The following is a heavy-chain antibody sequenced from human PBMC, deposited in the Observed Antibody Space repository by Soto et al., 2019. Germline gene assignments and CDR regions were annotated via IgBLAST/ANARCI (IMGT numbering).Heavy chain of an antibody. CDR1: GGSISSGGYY. J-gene: IGHJ6*02. D-gene: IGHD2-8*01. CDR2: IYYSGST. V-gene: IGHV4-31*03. Sequence: QVQLQESGPGLVKPSQTLSLTCTVSGGSISSGGYYWSWIRQHPGKGLEWIGYIYYSGSTYYNPSLKCRVNISVDTSKHQFSLKLSSVTAADTAVYYCARDLRGCAYGMDVWGPGTTVTVSS. CDR3: ARDLRGCAYGMDV.